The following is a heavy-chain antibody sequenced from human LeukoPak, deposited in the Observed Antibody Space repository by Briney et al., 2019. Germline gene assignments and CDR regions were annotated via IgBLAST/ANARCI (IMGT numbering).Heavy chain of an antibody. Sequence: ASVNVSCKASGYTFTDHYMHWVRQAPRQGLEWMGWINPNSGGTNSAQNFQGRVTMTRETSISTAYMELSRLTSDDTAVYYCARDRWELTYWGQGTLVTVSS. CDR3: ARDRWELTY. CDR1: GYTFTDHY. D-gene: IGHD4-23*01. V-gene: IGHV1-2*02. CDR2: INPNSGGT. J-gene: IGHJ4*02.